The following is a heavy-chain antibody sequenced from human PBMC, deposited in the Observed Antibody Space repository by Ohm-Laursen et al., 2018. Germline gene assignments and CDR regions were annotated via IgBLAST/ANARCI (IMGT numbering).Heavy chain of an antibody. J-gene: IGHJ6*02. CDR1: GGTFSGYA. D-gene: IGHD4-17*01. CDR3: ATRVTPVTTLYYYAMDV. CDR2: FIPIFETA. Sequence: SSVKVSCKPSGGTFSGYAIHWVRQAPGLGLEWMGGFIPIFETANYVQKFQGRVTITADKSTSTAHLELSSLRSEDTAVYYCATRVTPVTTLYYYAMDVWGQGTTVTVSS. V-gene: IGHV1-69*06.